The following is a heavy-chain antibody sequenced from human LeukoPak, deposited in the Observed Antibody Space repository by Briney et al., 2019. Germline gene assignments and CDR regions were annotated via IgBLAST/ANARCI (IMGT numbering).Heavy chain of an antibody. CDR1: GGTFSSYA. CDR2: MNPNSGDT. Sequence: ASVKVSCKASGGTFSSYAINWVRQATGQGLEWMGWMNPNSGDTGYVQKFQGRVTMTRSTSISKAYMELSSLRSEDTAVYFCARGPGGTGSLFDYWGQGTPVTVSS. V-gene: IGHV1-8*02. CDR3: ARGPGGTGSLFDY. D-gene: IGHD7-27*01. J-gene: IGHJ4*02.